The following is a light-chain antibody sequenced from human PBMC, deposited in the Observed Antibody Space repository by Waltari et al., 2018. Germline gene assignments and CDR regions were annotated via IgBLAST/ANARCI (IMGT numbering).Light chain of an antibody. CDR2: AAS. J-gene: IGKJ4*01. CDR3: QQSYSTPLT. Sequence: DIQMTQSPSSLSASVGDSVTITCRARQSISNYLNWYQEKPGKAPKPLIYAASSLHTGVPSRFSGSGSETDFSLTISSLQPEDFSTYSCQQSYSTPLTFGGGTKVEIK. CDR1: QSISNY. V-gene: IGKV1-39*01.